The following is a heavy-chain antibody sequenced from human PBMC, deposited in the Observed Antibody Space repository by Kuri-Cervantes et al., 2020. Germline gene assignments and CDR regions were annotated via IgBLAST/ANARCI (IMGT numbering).Heavy chain of an antibody. Sequence: GESLKISCAASGFTFSSYAMSWVRQAPGKGLEWVSAISGSGGSTYYADSVKGRFTISRDNSKNTLSLQMNSLRVEDTAVYYCATLRGFTDYGDFYWYFDLWGRGTLVTVSS. V-gene: IGHV3-23*01. CDR1: GFTFSSYA. CDR3: ATLRGFTDYGDFYWYFDL. CDR2: ISGSGGST. D-gene: IGHD4-17*01. J-gene: IGHJ2*01.